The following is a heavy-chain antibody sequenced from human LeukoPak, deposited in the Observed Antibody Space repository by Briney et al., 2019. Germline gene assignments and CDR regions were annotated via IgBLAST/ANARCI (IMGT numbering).Heavy chain of an antibody. CDR1: GYSFTNYW. Sequence: PGESLKISCKGSGYSFTNYWIGWVRQMPGKGLEWMGIIYPGDSDTRYSPSFQGQVTISADKSISTAYLRWSSLKASDTAMYYCARRSGYSSGWLLYYFDYWGQGTLVTVSS. J-gene: IGHJ4*02. CDR2: IYPGDSDT. D-gene: IGHD6-19*01. V-gene: IGHV5-51*01. CDR3: ARRSGYSSGWLLYYFDY.